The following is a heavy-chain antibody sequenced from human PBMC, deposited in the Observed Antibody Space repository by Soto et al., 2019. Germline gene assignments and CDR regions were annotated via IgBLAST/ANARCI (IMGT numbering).Heavy chain of an antibody. CDR1: GSTFSNAW. D-gene: IGHD2-21*02. CDR3: AKDLRTVVTHYAFDI. V-gene: IGHV3-23*01. Sequence: GGSLRLSCAASGSTFSNAWMTWVRQAPGKGLDWVSSISGSGVSTFYADSVKGRFTISRDNSKNTLYLQMNSLRAEDTALYYCAKDLRTVVTHYAFDIWGQGTMVTVSS. J-gene: IGHJ3*02. CDR2: ISGSGVST.